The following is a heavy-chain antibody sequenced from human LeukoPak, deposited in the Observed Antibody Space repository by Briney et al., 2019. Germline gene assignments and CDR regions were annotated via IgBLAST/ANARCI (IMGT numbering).Heavy chain of an antibody. CDR1: GFTFSDHY. CDR3: ARGHWGLDS. Sequence: PGGSLRLSCAAPGFTFSDHYMSWIRQAPGKGLEWVSYISHTGSTIQYADSVRGRFTLSRDNARSSLYLQMNSLRAEDTAVYYCARGHWGLDSWGQGTLVSVS. CDR2: ISHTGSTI. D-gene: IGHD7-27*01. V-gene: IGHV3-11*04. J-gene: IGHJ4*02.